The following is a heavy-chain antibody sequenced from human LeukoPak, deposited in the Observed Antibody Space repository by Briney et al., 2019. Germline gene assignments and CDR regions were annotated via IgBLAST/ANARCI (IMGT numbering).Heavy chain of an antibody. CDR2: ISDDGGGT. CDR3: VIDPYYYDSSGSQGI. D-gene: IGHD3-22*01. J-gene: IGHJ4*02. Sequence: AGGSLRLSCAASGFTFSSYAMHWVRQAPGKGLEYVSGISDDGGGTYYADSVKGRFTISRDNSKNTLSLQMSSLRAEGTAVYYCVIDPYYYDSSGSQGIWGQGTLVTVSS. V-gene: IGHV3-64D*06. CDR1: GFTFSSYA.